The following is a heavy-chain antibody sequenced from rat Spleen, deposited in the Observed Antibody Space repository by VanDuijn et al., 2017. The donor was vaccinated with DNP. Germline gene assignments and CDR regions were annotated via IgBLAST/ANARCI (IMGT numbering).Heavy chain of an antibody. CDR3: TTDFERGY. D-gene: IGHD1-11*01. CDR1: GFNFSDYN. Sequence: EVQLVESGGGFVQPGRSLKLSCAASGFNFSDYNMAWVRQAPKKGLEWVATILYDGSRTYYRDSVKGRFTISRDNAKNTLYLQMDSLRSEDTATFYCTTDFERGYWGQGVMVTVSS. V-gene: IGHV5S10*01. J-gene: IGHJ2*01. CDR2: ILYDGSRT.